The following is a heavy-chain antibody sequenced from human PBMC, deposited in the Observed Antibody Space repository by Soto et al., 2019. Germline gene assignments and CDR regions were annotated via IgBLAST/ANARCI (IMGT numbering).Heavy chain of an antibody. D-gene: IGHD5-12*01. V-gene: IGHV3-74*01. Sequence: PGGSLRLSCAASGFTFSSYWMHWVRQAPGKGLVWVSRINSDGTSTFYADSVKGRFTISRHNSKNTLYLQMNSLRAEDTAVYYCARTQRNSGYVTRRSGRDYYYYMDVWGKGTTVTVSS. J-gene: IGHJ6*03. CDR1: GFTFSSYW. CDR3: ARTQRNSGYVTRRSGRDYYYYMDV. CDR2: INSDGTST.